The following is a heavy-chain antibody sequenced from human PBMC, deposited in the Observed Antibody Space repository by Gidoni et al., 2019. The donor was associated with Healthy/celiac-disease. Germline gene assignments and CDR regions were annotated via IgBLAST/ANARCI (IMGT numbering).Heavy chain of an antibody. J-gene: IGHJ4*02. V-gene: IGHV3-9*01. CDR2: ISWNSGSI. Sequence: EVQLVESGGGLVQPGRSLRLSCAASGFTVDDSAMHWVRQAPGKGLDWVSGISWNSGSIGYADSVKGRFTISRDNAKNSLYLQMNSLRAEDTALYYCAKDISFHSDYYYGSGNFDYWGQGTLVTVSS. CDR1: GFTVDDSA. D-gene: IGHD3-10*01. CDR3: AKDISFHSDYYYGSGNFDY.